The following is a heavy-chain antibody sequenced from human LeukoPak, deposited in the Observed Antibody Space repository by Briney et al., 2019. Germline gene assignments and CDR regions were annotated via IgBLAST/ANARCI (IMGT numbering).Heavy chain of an antibody. CDR2: INHSGST. D-gene: IGHD1-1*01. CDR1: GGSFSGYY. V-gene: IGHV4-34*01. Sequence: PSETLSLTCAVYGGSFSGYYWSWIRQPPGKGLEWIGEINHSGSTNYNPSLKSRVTISVDTSKNQFSLKLSSVTAADTAVYYCARSPGNWPEGYYFDYWGQGTLVTVSS. J-gene: IGHJ4*02. CDR3: ARSPGNWPEGYYFDY.